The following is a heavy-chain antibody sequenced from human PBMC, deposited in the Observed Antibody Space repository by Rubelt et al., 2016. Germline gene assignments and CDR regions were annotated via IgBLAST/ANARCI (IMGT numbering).Heavy chain of an antibody. D-gene: IGHD1-14*01. V-gene: IGHV3-21*04. CDR1: GFTLSAHS. J-gene: IGHJ4*02. CDR2: ISTSSSYM. Sequence: CVASGFTLSAHSMNWVRQAPGRGLEWVSSISTSSSYMFYADSVKGRFTISRDNSKNTLYLQMNSLRAEDTAIYYCAKFRRSPPTDFDYWGQGTLVTVSS. CDR3: AKFRRSPPTDFDY.